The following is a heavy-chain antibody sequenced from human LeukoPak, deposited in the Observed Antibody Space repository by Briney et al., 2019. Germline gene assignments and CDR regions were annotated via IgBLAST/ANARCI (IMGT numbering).Heavy chain of an antibody. CDR3: ARGGGEYTFGSFDY. D-gene: IGHD3-16*01. CDR2: IRGSGSTI. Sequence: GGSLRLSCVVSGFTFSSYWMSWVRQAPGKGLEWVPYIRGSGSTIYYADSVKGRFTISRDNARNSLYLQMNSLRAEDTALYYCARGGGEYTFGSFDYWGQGTLVTVSS. CDR1: GFTFSSYW. J-gene: IGHJ4*02. V-gene: IGHV3-48*03.